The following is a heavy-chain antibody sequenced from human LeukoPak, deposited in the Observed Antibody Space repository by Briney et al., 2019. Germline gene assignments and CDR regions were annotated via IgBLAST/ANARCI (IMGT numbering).Heavy chain of an antibody. V-gene: IGHV4-34*01. D-gene: IGHD2-2*01. CDR3: ARRKRSGCSSTSCLLNWFDP. CDR2: INHSGST. J-gene: IGHJ5*02. CDR1: GVSFSGYY. Sequence: PSETLSLTCAVYGVSFSGYYWSWIRQPPGKGLEWIGEINHSGSTNYNPSLKSRVTISVDTSKNQFSLKLSSVTAADTAVYYCARRKRSGCSSTSCLLNWFDPWGQGTLVTVSS.